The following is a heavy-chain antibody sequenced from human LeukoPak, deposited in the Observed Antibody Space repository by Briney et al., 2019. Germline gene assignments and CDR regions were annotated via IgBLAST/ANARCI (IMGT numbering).Heavy chain of an antibody. CDR1: GYTFTGYH. D-gene: IGHD1-20*01. V-gene: IGHV1-2*02. J-gene: IGHJ4*02. CDR3: ARADKWNSDN. CDR2: INPSSGAT. Sequence: ASVKVSCKASGYTFTGYHIHWVRQAPGQGLEWMGWINPSSGATNYAQKFQGRVTMTRDTSISTAYMELSRLRTDDTAVYYCARADKWNSDNWGQGTLVTVSS.